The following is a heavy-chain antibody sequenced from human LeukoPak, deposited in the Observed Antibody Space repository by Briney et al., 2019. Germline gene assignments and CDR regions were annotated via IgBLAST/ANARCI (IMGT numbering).Heavy chain of an antibody. CDR2: IIPIFGTA. Sequence: SVKVSCKASGGTFSSYAISWVRQAPGQGLEWMGRIIPIFGTANYAQKFQGRVTITTYESTSTAYMELSSLRSEDTAVYYCAREVAAAGTRAFDIWGQGTMVTVSS. D-gene: IGHD6-13*01. CDR3: AREVAAAGTRAFDI. J-gene: IGHJ3*02. CDR1: GGTFSSYA. V-gene: IGHV1-69*05.